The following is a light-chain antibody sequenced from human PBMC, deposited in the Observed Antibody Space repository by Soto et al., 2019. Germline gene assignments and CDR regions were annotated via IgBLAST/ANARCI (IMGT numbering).Light chain of an antibody. CDR3: CSYAGSSTWV. CDR2: EVS. Sequence: QSALTQPASVSGSPGQSITISCTGTSSDVGSYNLVSWYQQHPGKAPKLMIYEVSKRPSGVSNRFSGSKSGNTASLTISGLQADDEADYYCCSYAGSSTWVFGTVTKVTVL. V-gene: IGLV2-23*02. J-gene: IGLJ1*01. CDR1: SSDVGSYNL.